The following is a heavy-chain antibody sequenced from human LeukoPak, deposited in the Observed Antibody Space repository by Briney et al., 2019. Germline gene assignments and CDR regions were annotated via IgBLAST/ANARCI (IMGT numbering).Heavy chain of an antibody. V-gene: IGHV3-64*01. J-gene: IGHJ4*02. CDR2: ISSNGGST. Sequence: GGSLRLSCAASGFTFSSYAMHWVRQAPGKGLEYVSAISSNGGSTYYANSVKGRFTISRDNSKNTLYLQMGSLRAEDMAVYYCAREYPATASGFDYWGQGTLVTVSS. CDR1: GFTFSSYA. D-gene: IGHD2-21*02. CDR3: AREYPATASGFDY.